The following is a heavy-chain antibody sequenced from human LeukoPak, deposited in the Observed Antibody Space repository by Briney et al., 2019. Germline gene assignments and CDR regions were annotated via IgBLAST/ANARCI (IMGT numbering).Heavy chain of an antibody. CDR3: ARDPLPGIAVAGTGAHYYYYMDV. V-gene: IGHV1-2*02. CDR1: GYTFTGYY. D-gene: IGHD6-19*01. CDR2: INPNSGGT. J-gene: IGHJ6*03. Sequence: GASVKVSCKASGYTFTGYYMHWVRQAPGQGLEWMGWINPNSGGTNYAQKFQGRVTMTRDTSISTAYMELSRLRSDDTAVYYCARDPLPGIAVAGTGAHYYYYMDVWGKGTTVTVSS.